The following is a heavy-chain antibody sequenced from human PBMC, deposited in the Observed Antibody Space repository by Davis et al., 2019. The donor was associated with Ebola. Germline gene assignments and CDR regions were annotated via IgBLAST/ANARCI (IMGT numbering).Heavy chain of an antibody. Sequence: PSETLSPTCPTSGDRVFGKHGAWNWIRQSPSRGLEWLGRTYYNSKWYNDYVVSAKSRIIINPDTSKNQFTLQLKSVTPEATARYSGASGGLRGRGVDPWGQGTPVTVSS. CDR1: GDRVFGKHGA. CDR2: TYYNSKWYN. V-gene: IGHV6-1*01. D-gene: IGHD5-12*01. J-gene: IGHJ5*02. CDR3: ASGGLRGRGVDP.